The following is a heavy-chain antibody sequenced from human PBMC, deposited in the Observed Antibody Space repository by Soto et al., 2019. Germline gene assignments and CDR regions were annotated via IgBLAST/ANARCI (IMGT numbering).Heavy chain of an antibody. Sequence: QVQLVQSGAEVKKPVSSVKISCNASGGTFGDTLGDYTITWVRQAPGVGLEWIGGIIPAFGTANNAEKFQDRVSVTADESTSTEYLEVCSLRSEDSAIYYGARAGKKSTSSMEAWHPRAVWGHGTTVTVSS. CDR3: ARAGKKSTSSMEAWHPRAV. J-gene: IGHJ6*02. D-gene: IGHD6-6*01. V-gene: IGHV1-69*01. CDR2: IIPAFGTA. CDR1: GGTFGDTLGDYT.